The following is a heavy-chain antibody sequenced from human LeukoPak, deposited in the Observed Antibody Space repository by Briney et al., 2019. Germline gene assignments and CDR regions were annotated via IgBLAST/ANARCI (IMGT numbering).Heavy chain of an antibody. D-gene: IGHD1-26*01. J-gene: IGHJ4*02. V-gene: IGHV3-48*01. CDR3: ARDRLTSGSYFFDY. Sequence: GGSLRLSCAASAFTFSDYSMNWVRQAPGKGLEWISYISGRSSSIYYADSVRGRFTISRDNAKNSMYLQMNSLRAEDTAVYYCARDRLTSGSYFFDYWGQGTLVTVSS. CDR1: AFTFSDYS. CDR2: ISGRSSSI.